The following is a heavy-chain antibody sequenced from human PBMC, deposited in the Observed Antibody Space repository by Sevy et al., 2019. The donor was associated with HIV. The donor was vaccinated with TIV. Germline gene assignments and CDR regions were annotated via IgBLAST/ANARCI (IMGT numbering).Heavy chain of an antibody. CDR1: GYSISSSNW. CDR2: IYYSGRT. J-gene: IGHJ3*02. CDR3: ARNRVRSSGRRREAFDI. V-gene: IGHV4-28*01. D-gene: IGHD3-22*01. Sequence: SETLSLTCAVSGYSISSSNWWGWIRQPPGKGLEWIGYIYYSGRTYHNPSLNSRVSMSVDTSTNQFFLKLSSVTAVDTAVYYCARNRVRSSGRRREAFDIWGQGTMVTVSS.